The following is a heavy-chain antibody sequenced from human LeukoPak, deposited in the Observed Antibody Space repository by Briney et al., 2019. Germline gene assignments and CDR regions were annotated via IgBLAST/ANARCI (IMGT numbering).Heavy chain of an antibody. D-gene: IGHD3-9*01. J-gene: IGHJ4*02. CDR1: GFTFSSYG. V-gene: IGHV3-30*02. Sequence: PGGSLRLSCAASGFTFSSYGMHWVRQAPGKGLEWVAFIRYDGSNKYYADSVEGRFTISRDNSKNTLYLQMNSLRAEDTAVYYCAKAERQVLRYFDWLVWGQGTLVTVSS. CDR3: AKAERQVLRYFDWLV. CDR2: IRYDGSNK.